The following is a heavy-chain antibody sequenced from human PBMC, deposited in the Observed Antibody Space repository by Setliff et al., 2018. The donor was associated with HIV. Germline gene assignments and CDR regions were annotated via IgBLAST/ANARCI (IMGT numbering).Heavy chain of an antibody. CDR2: IYYSGST. Sequence: PSETLSLTCTVSGGSISSSGFYWGWIRQTPAKGLEWIGSIYYSGSTYYNPSLQTRVNIAVDPSKNQFSLKLSSVTAEDTAVYYCASPTYVYDSSSYYYGLPNWYFDLWGRGTLVTVSS. V-gene: IGHV4-39*01. CDR1: GGSISSSGFY. J-gene: IGHJ2*01. CDR3: ASPTYVYDSSSYYYGLPNWYFDL. D-gene: IGHD3-22*01.